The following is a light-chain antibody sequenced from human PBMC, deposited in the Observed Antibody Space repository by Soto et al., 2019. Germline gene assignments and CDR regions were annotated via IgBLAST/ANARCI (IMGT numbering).Light chain of an antibody. CDR1: QTIRSW. CDR3: QQLGNSPIT. Sequence: DIKMTQSGYTLTVAVRHSINKTIRASQTIRSWLAWYQQIPGKAPKLLIYAASTFQRGVPSRFSGSRSGTEFALTITSLQSEDLATYFCQQLGNSPITVGQGTRLEIK. V-gene: IGKV1-9*01. CDR2: AAS. J-gene: IGKJ5*01.